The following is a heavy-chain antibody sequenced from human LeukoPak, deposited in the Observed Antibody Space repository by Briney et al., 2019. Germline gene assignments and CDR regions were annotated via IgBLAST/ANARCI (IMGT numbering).Heavy chain of an antibody. CDR2: IKSKTDGGTT. CDR1: GFTFSNAW. V-gene: IGHV3-15*01. CDR3: TTDADDRENSGYFDY. Sequence: GGSLRLSCAASGFTFSNAWMSWVRQAPGKGLEWVGRIKSKTDGGTTDYAAPVKGRFTISRDDSKNTLYLQMNSLKTEDTAVYYCTTDADDRENSGYFDYWGQGTLVTVSS. D-gene: IGHD1-26*01. J-gene: IGHJ4*02.